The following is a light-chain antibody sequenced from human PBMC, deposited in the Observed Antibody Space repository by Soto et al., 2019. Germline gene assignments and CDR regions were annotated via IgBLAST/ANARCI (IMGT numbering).Light chain of an antibody. J-gene: IGKJ1*01. CDR3: QQYVSSPWA. Sequence: EIVLQQSPGTLSLAPGERATLSCRASHSVTRYVAWYQQKPGQAPRLLIYGASTRATGIPDRFSGSGSGTEFTLTISRLEPEDFAVYYCQQYVSSPWAFGQGTKVAI. CDR1: HSVTRY. V-gene: IGKV3-20*01. CDR2: GAS.